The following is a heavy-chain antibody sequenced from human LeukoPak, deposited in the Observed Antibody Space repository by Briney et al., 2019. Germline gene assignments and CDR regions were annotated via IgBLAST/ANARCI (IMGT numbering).Heavy chain of an antibody. Sequence: NPSETLSLTCTVSGGSISSSSYSWGWIRQPPGKGLEWIGSIYYSGTTYCNPSLKSRVTISVDTSKIQFSLKLSSVAATDTAVYFCARLRFDFWSGYTHPYFDYWGQGTLVTVSS. CDR1: GGSISSSSYS. V-gene: IGHV4-39*01. J-gene: IGHJ4*02. D-gene: IGHD3-3*01. CDR2: IYYSGTT. CDR3: ARLRFDFWSGYTHPYFDY.